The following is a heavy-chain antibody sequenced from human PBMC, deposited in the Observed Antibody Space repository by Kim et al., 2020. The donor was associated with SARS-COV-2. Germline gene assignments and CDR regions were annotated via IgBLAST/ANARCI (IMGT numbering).Heavy chain of an antibody. V-gene: IGHV3-33*01. CDR2: IWYDGSNK. J-gene: IGHJ6*02. CDR1: GFTFSSYG. CDR3: AREGTGTSTYYYYGMDV. D-gene: IGHD1-7*01. Sequence: GGSLRLSCAASGFTFSSYGMHWVRQAPGKGLEWVAVIWYDGSNKYYADSVKGRFTISRDNSKNTLYLQMNSLRAEDTAVYYCAREGTGTSTYYYYGMDVWGQGTTVTVSS.